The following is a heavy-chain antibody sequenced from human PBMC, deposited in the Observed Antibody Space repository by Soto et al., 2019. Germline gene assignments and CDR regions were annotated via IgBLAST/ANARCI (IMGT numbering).Heavy chain of an antibody. CDR2: ISSSSSTI. V-gene: IGHV3-48*02. J-gene: IGHJ3*02. CDR3: AGDGGPNGGAFDI. Sequence: GGSLRLSCAASGFTFSSYSMNWVRQAPGKGLEWVSYISSSSSTIYYAVSVKGRFTISKDNAKNSLYMQMNSLRDEDAAVYYCAGDGGPNGGAFDIWGQGTMVTVSS. D-gene: IGHD1-1*01. CDR1: GFTFSSYS.